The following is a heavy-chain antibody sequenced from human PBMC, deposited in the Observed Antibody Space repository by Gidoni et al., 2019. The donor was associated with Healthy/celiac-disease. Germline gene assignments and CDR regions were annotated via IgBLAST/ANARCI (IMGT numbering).Heavy chain of an antibody. Sequence: EVQLVESGGGLVQPGGSLRLSCAASGFTFSSYEMSWVRQAPGKGLEWVSYISSSGSTIYYADSVKGRFTISRDNAKNSLYLQMNSLRAEDTAVYYCARARVAGAYYYDSSGEPHYYYYYGMDVWGQGTTVTVSS. CDR3: ARARVAGAYYYDSSGEPHYYYYYGMDV. CDR2: ISSSGSTI. J-gene: IGHJ6*02. V-gene: IGHV3-48*03. CDR1: GFTFSSYE. D-gene: IGHD3-22*01.